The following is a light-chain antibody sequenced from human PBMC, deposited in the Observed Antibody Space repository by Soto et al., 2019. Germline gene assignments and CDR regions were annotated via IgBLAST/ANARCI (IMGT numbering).Light chain of an antibody. V-gene: IGLV1-44*01. CDR2: SNS. J-gene: IGLJ2*01. CDR3: AAWDDSLNGVV. CDR1: SSNIGRNT. Sequence: QAVVTQPPSASGTPGQRVTMSCSGSSSNIGRNTVNWYQQLPGTAPKLLMYSNSQRPSGVPDRFSGSKSGTSASLAISGLQSEDEADYYCAAWDDSLNGVVFGGGTKLTVL.